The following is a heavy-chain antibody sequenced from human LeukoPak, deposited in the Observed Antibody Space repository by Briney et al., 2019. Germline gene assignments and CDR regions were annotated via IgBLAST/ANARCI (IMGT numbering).Heavy chain of an antibody. D-gene: IGHD6-6*01. CDR2: ISSSGRTI. CDR3: ARDQSGGGSSPPTDKFDY. Sequence: PGGSLRLSCAASGFTFSDYYMSWIRQAPGKGLEWVSYISSSGRTIYYADSVKGRFTISRDNAKNSQYLQMNSLRAEDTAVYYCARDQSGGGSSPPTDKFDYWGQGTLVTVSS. V-gene: IGHV3-11*01. J-gene: IGHJ4*02. CDR1: GFTFSDYY.